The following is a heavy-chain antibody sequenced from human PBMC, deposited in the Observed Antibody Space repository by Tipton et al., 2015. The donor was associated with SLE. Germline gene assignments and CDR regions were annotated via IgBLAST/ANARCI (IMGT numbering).Heavy chain of an antibody. CDR1: GGSFSDYS. J-gene: IGHJ4*02. V-gene: IGHV4-34*01. Sequence: TLSLTCVVYGGSFSDYSWSWIRQSPGKGLEWIGEINHSGSTNYNPSLKSRVTISVDTSKIQFSLKLRSVTAADTAVYYCARHSSSGNYLGALDYWGQGTLVTVSS. CDR2: INHSGST. D-gene: IGHD3-16*02. CDR3: ARHSSSGNYLGALDY.